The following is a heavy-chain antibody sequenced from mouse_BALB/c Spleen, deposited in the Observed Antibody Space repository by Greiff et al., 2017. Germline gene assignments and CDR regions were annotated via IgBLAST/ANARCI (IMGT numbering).Heavy chain of an antibody. D-gene: IGHD2-3*01. CDR1: GYSITSDYA. J-gene: IGHJ3*01. Sequence: VQLQESGPGLVKPSQSLSLTCTVSGYSITSDYAWYWIRQFPGNKLGWMGYISYSGSTSYNPSLKSRISITRDTSKNQFFLQLNSVTTEDTATYYCARRAYDGYYTWFAYWGQGTLVTVSA. CDR3: ARRAYDGYYTWFAY. V-gene: IGHV3-2*02. CDR2: ISYSGST.